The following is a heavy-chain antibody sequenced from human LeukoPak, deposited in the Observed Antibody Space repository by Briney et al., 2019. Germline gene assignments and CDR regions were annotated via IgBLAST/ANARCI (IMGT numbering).Heavy chain of an antibody. CDR2: IYHSGST. D-gene: IGHD3-10*01. V-gene: IGHV4-38-2*02. J-gene: IGHJ5*02. CDR3: ARRKLNYYGSGSYYLTVSPFDP. Sequence: PSETLSLTCSVSGYSISSGYYWGWIRQPPGMGLEWIGNIYHSGSTYYNPSLKSRVTISLDTSKNQFSLKLSSVTAADTAVYYCARRKLNYYGSGSYYLTVSPFDPWGQGTLVTASS. CDR1: GYSISSGYY.